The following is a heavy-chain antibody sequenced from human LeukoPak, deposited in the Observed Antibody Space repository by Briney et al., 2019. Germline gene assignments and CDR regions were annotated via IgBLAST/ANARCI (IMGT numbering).Heavy chain of an antibody. D-gene: IGHD6-13*01. CDR2: IYHSGST. CDR1: GGSISSYY. J-gene: IGHJ5*02. Sequence: SETLSLTCTVSGGSISSYYWSWIRQPPGKGLEWIGYIYHSGSTNYNPSLKSRVTISVDTSKNQFSLKLSSVTAADTAVYYCATGRWGSSWYRGFDPWGQGTLVTVSS. V-gene: IGHV4-59*08. CDR3: ATGRWGSSWYRGFDP.